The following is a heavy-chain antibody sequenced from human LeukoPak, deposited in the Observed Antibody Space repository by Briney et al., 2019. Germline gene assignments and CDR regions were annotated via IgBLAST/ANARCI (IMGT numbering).Heavy chain of an antibody. J-gene: IGHJ3*01. CDR1: GFTFSNYG. Sequence: GGSLRLSCAASGFTFSNYGMHWVRQAPGKGLEWVAVISNDGKNKDYIDSVKGRFTISRDKSKNTLYLQMDSLRVEDTAVYYCARVLEGGSSWYGSFLLWGQGTMVSVSS. V-gene: IGHV3-30*03. D-gene: IGHD6-13*01. CDR3: ARVLEGGSSWYGSFLL. CDR2: ISNDGKNK.